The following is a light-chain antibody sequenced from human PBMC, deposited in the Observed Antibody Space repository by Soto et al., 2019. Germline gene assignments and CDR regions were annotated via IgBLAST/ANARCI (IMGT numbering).Light chain of an antibody. CDR3: QQYNSYST. V-gene: IGKV1-5*03. J-gene: IGKJ2*01. Sequence: DIQMTQSPSTLSASVGDRVTITCRASQSISSWLAWYQQKPGKAPKLLIYKASSLESGVPSRFSGSGSGTDFTLTTSSLQPDDFATYYCQQYNSYSTFGQGTKLEIK. CDR1: QSISSW. CDR2: KAS.